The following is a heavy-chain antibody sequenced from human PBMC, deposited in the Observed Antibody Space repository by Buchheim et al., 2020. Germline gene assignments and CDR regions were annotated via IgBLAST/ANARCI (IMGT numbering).Heavy chain of an antibody. V-gene: IGHV3-48*03. CDR3: ATDPHYPSGSY. CDR2: ISASGGRT. J-gene: IGHJ1*01. D-gene: IGHD3-10*01. CDR1: GFPFGGYE. Sequence: EVFLVESGGHLVQPGGSLRLSCAASGFPFGGYEMNWVRQAPGKGLECIAYISASGGRTYYVDSVRGRFTISRANAKNSLYLQMSSLRVEDTAVYYCATDPHYPSGSYWGRGT.